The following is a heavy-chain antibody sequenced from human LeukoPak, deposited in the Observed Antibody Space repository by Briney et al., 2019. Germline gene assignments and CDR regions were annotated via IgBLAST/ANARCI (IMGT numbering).Heavy chain of an antibody. CDR3: ARLHYVHPNWFDP. D-gene: IGHD3-16*01. CDR2: IDYTWSA. Sequence: SETLSLTCSVSGASITSGNFYWAWLRQAPGKPLEWIGEIDYTWSAHYNAALKSRVTISADTSKNQFSLRVTSVTAADSAVYFCARLHYVHPNWFDPWGRGTLVIVSS. V-gene: IGHV4-39*01. J-gene: IGHJ5*02. CDR1: GASITSGNFY.